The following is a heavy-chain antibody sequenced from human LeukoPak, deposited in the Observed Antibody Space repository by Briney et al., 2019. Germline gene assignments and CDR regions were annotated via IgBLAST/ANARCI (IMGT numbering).Heavy chain of an antibody. CDR3: AKDPAHSGSYPRFDY. V-gene: IGHV3-33*06. CDR2: IWYDGSNK. Sequence: GGSLRLSCAASGFTFSSYGMHWVRQAPGKGLEWVAVIWYDGSNKYYADSVKGRFTISRDNSKNTLYLQMNSLRAEGTAVYYCAKDPAHSGSYPRFDYWGQGTLVTVSS. D-gene: IGHD1-26*01. CDR1: GFTFSSYG. J-gene: IGHJ4*02.